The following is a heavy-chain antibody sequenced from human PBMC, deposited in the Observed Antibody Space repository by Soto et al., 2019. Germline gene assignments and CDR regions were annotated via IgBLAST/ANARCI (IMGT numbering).Heavy chain of an antibody. CDR3: AKDRSPAMGNYYYYGMDV. J-gene: IGHJ6*02. CDR2: ISGSGGST. V-gene: IGHV3-23*01. Sequence: GGSLRLSCAASGFTFSSYAMSWVRQAPGKGLEWVSAISGSGGSTYYADSVKDRFTISRDNSKNTLYLQMNSLRAEDTAVYYFAKDRSPAMGNYYYYGMDVWGQGTTVTVSS. D-gene: IGHD5-18*01. CDR1: GFTFSSYA.